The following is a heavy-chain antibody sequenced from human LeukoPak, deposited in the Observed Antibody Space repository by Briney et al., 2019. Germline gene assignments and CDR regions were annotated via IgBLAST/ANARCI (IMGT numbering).Heavy chain of an antibody. J-gene: IGHJ6*03. D-gene: IGHD2-2*01. CDR3: ARWGRDIVVVPAASSAYYYYYYMDV. CDR1: GFTFSSYW. Sequence: GGSLRLSCAASGFTFSSYWMSWVRQAPGKGLEWVANIKQDGSEKYYVDSVKGRFTISRDNAKNSLYLQMNSLRAEDTAVYYCARWGRDIVVVPAASSAYYYYYYMDVWGRGTTVTISS. CDR2: IKQDGSEK. V-gene: IGHV3-7*01.